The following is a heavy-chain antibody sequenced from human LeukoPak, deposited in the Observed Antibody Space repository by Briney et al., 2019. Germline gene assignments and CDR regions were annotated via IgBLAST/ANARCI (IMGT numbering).Heavy chain of an antibody. Sequence: PSETLSLTCTVSGGSFSSGSYYWSWIRQPAGKGLEWIGRIYTSGITNYNPSLKSRVTISVDTSKNQFSLTLSSVTAADTAVYYCARVTDFWSGWNAFDIWGQGTMVTVSS. CDR1: GGSFSSGSYY. J-gene: IGHJ3*02. V-gene: IGHV4-61*02. CDR2: IYTSGIT. CDR3: ARVTDFWSGWNAFDI. D-gene: IGHD3-3*01.